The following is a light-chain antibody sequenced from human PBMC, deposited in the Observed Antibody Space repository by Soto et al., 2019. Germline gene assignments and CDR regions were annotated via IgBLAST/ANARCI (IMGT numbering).Light chain of an antibody. CDR3: QQYGSSSWT. J-gene: IGKJ1*01. CDR2: GAS. Sequence: EIVLTQSPGTLSLSPGERATLSCRASQSVSSSYLAWYQQKPGQAPRLLIYGASSRATGIPDRFSGSGSETDFTLTTSILEPEDFAVYYYQQYGSSSWTFGQGTKVEIK. CDR1: QSVSSSY. V-gene: IGKV3-20*01.